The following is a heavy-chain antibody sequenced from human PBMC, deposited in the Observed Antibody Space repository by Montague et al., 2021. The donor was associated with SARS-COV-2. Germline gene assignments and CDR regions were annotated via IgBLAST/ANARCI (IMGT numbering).Heavy chain of an antibody. D-gene: IGHD2-2*01. J-gene: IGHJ3*02. CDR1: GFSLSTSGVG. Sequence: LVKPTQTLTLTCTFSGFSLSTSGVGVGWIRQPPGKGLEWIGSIYYSGSTYYNPSLKSRVTILVDTSKNQFSLKLSSVTAADTAVYYCARATAGPAAIFMGFPRPIDAFDIWGQGTMVTVSS. CDR3: ARATAGPAAIFMGFPRPIDAFDI. CDR2: IYYSGST. V-gene: IGHV4-39*07.